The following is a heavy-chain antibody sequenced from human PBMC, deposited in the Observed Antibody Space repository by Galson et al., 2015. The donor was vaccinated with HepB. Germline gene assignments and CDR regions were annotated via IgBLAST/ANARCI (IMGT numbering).Heavy chain of an antibody. D-gene: IGHD3-16*01. V-gene: IGHV3-23*01. CDR2: MSGNGDST. J-gene: IGHJ5*02. Sequence: SLRLSCAASGFTFKNYAMSWVRQAPGRGLEWVSTMSGNGDSTYYADSVKGRFTTSRDNSKNTLYLQMDSLRADDTAVYYCARGRQLDPWGQGTLVTVSS. CDR1: GFTFKNYA. CDR3: ARGRQLDP.